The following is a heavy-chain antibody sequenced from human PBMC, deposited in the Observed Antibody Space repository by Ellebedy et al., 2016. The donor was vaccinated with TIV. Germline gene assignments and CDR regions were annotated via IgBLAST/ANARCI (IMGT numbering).Heavy chain of an antibody. V-gene: IGHV1-18*04. Sequence: AASVKVSCKASGYSFTNYGISWVRQAPGQGLEWMGWISAYNGNTNYAQKVQGRVTMTTDTSTSTAYMELRSLRSDDTAVYYCARDPHPGVGGNYFNWFDPWGQGTLVTVSS. D-gene: IGHD2/OR15-2a*01. CDR2: ISAYNGNT. CDR1: GYSFTNYG. J-gene: IGHJ5*02. CDR3: ARDPHPGVGGNYFNWFDP.